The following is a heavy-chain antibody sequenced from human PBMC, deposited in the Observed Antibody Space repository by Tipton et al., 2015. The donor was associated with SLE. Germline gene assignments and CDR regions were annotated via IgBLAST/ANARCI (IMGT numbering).Heavy chain of an antibody. Sequence: TLSLTCTVSGFSISSSSYTWGWIRQPPGKGLEWIEAIHYRGTTYYNPSLRSRLTISVDTSENQFSLKVASVTAADTAVYYCARRLTYDFSVEYWGQGTLVAVSS. CDR1: GFSISSSSYT. CDR2: IHYRGTT. V-gene: IGHV4-39*01. D-gene: IGHD3-3*01. CDR3: ARRLTYDFSVEY. J-gene: IGHJ4*02.